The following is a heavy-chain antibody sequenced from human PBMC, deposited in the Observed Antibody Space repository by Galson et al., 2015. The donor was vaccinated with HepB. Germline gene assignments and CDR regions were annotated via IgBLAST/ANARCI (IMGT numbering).Heavy chain of an antibody. Sequence: SLRLSCAASGFNFNIYAMSWVRQAPGKGLEWVSSASGGGSTTYYADSVRGRFTISRDNSKNTLYLQMNSLRVEDTAVYYCAKVEGHCTSTTCSASDYWGQGTLVTVSS. V-gene: IGHV3-23*01. CDR2: ASGGGSTT. CDR3: AKVEGHCTSTTCSASDY. CDR1: GFNFNIYA. D-gene: IGHD2-2*01. J-gene: IGHJ4*02.